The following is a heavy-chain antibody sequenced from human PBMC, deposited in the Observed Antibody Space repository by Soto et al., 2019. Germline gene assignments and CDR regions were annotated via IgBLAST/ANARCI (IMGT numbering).Heavy chain of an antibody. J-gene: IGHJ4*02. CDR3: ARRSSSWSFDY. CDR1: GFTFSGYA. V-gene: IGHV3-23*01. CDR2: ISGSGGST. Sequence: EVQLLESGGGLVQPGGSLRLSCAASGFTFSGYAMSWVRQAPGKGLEWVSVISGSGGSTYYADSVKGRFTISRDNSKNTLYLQMNSLRAEDTAVYYCARRSSSWSFDYWGQGTLVTVSS. D-gene: IGHD6-13*01.